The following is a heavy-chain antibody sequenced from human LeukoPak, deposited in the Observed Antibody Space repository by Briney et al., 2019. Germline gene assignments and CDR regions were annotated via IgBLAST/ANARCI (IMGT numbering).Heavy chain of an antibody. V-gene: IGHV4-34*01. CDR3: ARTPDDSSGYIDY. CDR1: GGSFSGYY. Sequence: KPSETLSLTCAVYGGSFSGYYWSWIRQPPGKGLDWIGEINHSGSTNYNPSLKSRVTISVDTSKNQFSLKLSSVTAADTAVYYCARTPDDSSGYIDYWGQGTLVTVSS. D-gene: IGHD3-22*01. CDR2: INHSGST. J-gene: IGHJ4*02.